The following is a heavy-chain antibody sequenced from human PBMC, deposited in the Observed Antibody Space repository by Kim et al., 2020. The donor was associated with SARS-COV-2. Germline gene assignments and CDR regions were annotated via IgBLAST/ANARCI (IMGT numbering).Heavy chain of an antibody. J-gene: IGHJ6*02. Sequence: SVKVSCKASGGTFSSYAISWVRQAPGQGLEWMGGIIPIFGTANYAQKFQGRVTITADESTSTAYMELSSLRSEDTAVYYCARDPRPITIFGVVNPQDYYYGMDVWGQGTTVTVSS. D-gene: IGHD3-3*01. CDR2: IIPIFGTA. CDR1: GGTFSSYA. V-gene: IGHV1-69*13. CDR3: ARDPRPITIFGVVNPQDYYYGMDV.